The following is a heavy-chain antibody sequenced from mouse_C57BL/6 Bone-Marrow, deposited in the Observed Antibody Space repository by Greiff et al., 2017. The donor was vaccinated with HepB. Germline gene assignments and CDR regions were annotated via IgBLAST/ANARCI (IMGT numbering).Heavy chain of an antibody. Sequence: EVQLQESGGGLVKPGGSLKLSCAASGFTFSDYGIHWVRQAPEKGLEWVAYISSGSSTIYYADTVKGRFTISRDNAKNTLFLQMTSLRSEDTAMYYCAREDYGSLPWFAYWGQGTLVTVSA. CDR1: GFTFSDYG. CDR2: ISSGSSTI. J-gene: IGHJ3*01. V-gene: IGHV5-17*01. CDR3: AREDYGSLPWFAY. D-gene: IGHD1-1*01.